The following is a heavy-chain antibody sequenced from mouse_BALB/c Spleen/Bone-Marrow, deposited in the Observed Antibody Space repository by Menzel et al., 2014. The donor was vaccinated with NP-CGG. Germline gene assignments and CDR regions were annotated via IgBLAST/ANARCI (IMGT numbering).Heavy chain of an antibody. CDR1: GFTFTDYY. CDR3: ARDQLGWLAY. Sequence: EVHLVESGGGLVQPGGSLRLSCATSGFTFTDYYMSWVRQPPGKALEWLGLIRDTANGYTTEYIASVKGRFTISRDNSQSILYLQMNTLRAEDSATYFCARDQLGWLAYWGQGTPVTVSA. CDR2: IRDTANGYTT. V-gene: IGHV7-3*02. J-gene: IGHJ3*01. D-gene: IGHD4-1*02.